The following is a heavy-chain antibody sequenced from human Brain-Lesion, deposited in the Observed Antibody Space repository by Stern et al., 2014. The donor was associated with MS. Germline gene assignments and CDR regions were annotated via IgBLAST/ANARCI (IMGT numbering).Heavy chain of an antibody. CDR1: GFTFRDYY. D-gene: IGHD2-15*01. CDR2: ISRGGTSV. J-gene: IGHJ4*02. V-gene: IGHV3-11*01. Sequence: QVQLVQSGGGLVKAGGSLRLSCAASGFTFRDYYMSWIRQAPGKGLERVSYISRGGTSVYYAESVEGRFTISRDNAKNSLFLQMNSLRAEDTAIYYCVRDLCKSRICYPFDYWGQGTPVTVSS. CDR3: VRDLCKSRICYPFDY.